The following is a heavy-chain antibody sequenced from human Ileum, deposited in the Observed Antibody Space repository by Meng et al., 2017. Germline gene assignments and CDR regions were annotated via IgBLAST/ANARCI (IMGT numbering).Heavy chain of an antibody. Sequence: ESGPGRERRWATLSLPCSGDGYSHRSSLCNLRWIRQSAGKGLEWIGYVYNNGVTNNHPSLSSRLTTSIDTSKNQFSLKLSSVTAADTALYYSTRERSRSDFSYFDDWGRGTLVTVSS. D-gene: IGHD1-26*01. V-gene: IGHV4-61*01. CDR2: VYNNGVT. CDR3: TRERSRSDFSYFDD. J-gene: IGHJ4*02. CDR1: GYSHRSSLCN.